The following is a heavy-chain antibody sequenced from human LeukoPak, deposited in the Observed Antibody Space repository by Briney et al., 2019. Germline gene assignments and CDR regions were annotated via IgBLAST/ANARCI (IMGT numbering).Heavy chain of an antibody. D-gene: IGHD1-7*01. CDR3: AGRGWNLVFDP. V-gene: IGHV4-4*09. CDR2: IYTSGST. Sequence: SETLSLTCTVSGGSISSYYWSWIRQPPGKGLEWIGYIYTSGSTNYNPSLKSRVTISVDTSKNQFSLKLSSVTAADTAVYYCAGRGWNLVFDPWGQGTLVTVSS. J-gene: IGHJ5*02. CDR1: GGSISSYY.